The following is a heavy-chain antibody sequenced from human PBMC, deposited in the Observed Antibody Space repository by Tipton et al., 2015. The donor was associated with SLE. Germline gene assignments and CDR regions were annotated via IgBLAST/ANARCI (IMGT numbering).Heavy chain of an antibody. CDR1: GGSISSYY. J-gene: IGHJ4*02. Sequence: TLSLTCTVSGGSISSYYWSWIRQPPGKGLEWIGYIYYSGSTNYNPSLKSRVTISVDTSKNQFSLKLSSVTAADTAVYYCARARYYDFWSGYSFDYWGQGTLVPVSS. D-gene: IGHD3-3*01. V-gene: IGHV4-59*01. CDR3: ARARYYDFWSGYSFDY. CDR2: IYYSGST.